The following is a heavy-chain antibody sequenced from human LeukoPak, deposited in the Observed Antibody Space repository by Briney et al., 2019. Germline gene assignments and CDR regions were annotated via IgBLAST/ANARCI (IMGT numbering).Heavy chain of an antibody. Sequence: SETLSLTCTVSGGSISSSSYYWGWIRQPPGKGLEWIGSIYYSGSTYYNPSLKSRVTISVDTSKNQFSLKLSSVTAADTAVYYCARDYGDSNDAFDIWGQGTMVTVSS. CDR3: ARDYGDSNDAFDI. V-gene: IGHV4-39*07. CDR1: GGSISSSSYY. CDR2: IYYSGST. D-gene: IGHD4-17*01. J-gene: IGHJ3*02.